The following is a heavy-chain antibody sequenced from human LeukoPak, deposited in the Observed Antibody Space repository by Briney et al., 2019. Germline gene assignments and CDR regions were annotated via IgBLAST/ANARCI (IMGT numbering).Heavy chain of an antibody. CDR3: ARGYCSGDCFTLFDY. CDR2: INPNSGGT. CDR1: GYMFTGYY. D-gene: IGHD2-21*02. Sequence: ASVKVSCKASGYMFTGYYMHWVRQAPGQGLEWMVWINPNSGGTNYAQKFQGRVTMTRDTSISTAYTELSSLRSDDTAVYYCARGYCSGDCFTLFDYWGQGTLVTVSS. J-gene: IGHJ4*02. V-gene: IGHV1-2*02.